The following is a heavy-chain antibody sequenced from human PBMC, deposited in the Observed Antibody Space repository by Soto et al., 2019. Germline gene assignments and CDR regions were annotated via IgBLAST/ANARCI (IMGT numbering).Heavy chain of an antibody. J-gene: IGHJ6*02. V-gene: IGHV1-2*04. CDR3: ARGHSTDCSNGVCSFFYNHEMDV. CDR1: GYSFTDYH. Sequence: ASGKVCCKASGYSFTDYHIHWVRQAPGQGLELLGRINPKSGGTSTAQKFQGWVTMTRDRSISTVYMELTRLRSDDTAVYFCARGHSTDCSNGVCSFFYNHEMDVWGQGTTVTVYS. CDR2: INPKSGGT. D-gene: IGHD2-8*01.